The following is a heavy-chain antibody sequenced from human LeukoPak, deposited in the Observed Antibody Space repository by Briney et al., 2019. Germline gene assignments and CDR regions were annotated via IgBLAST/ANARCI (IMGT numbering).Heavy chain of an antibody. CDR3: ARSVKYYDAIDY. D-gene: IGHD3-3*01. CDR1: GESFNDYY. CDR2: INHRGRT. J-gene: IGHJ4*02. V-gene: IGHV4-34*01. Sequence: PSETLSLTCAVYGESFNDYYWSWIRQPPGKGLEWIGEINHRGRTNYNPSLKSRVTISVDTTKNQFSLNLNSVIAADTAVYYCARSVKYYDAIDYWGQGILVTVSS.